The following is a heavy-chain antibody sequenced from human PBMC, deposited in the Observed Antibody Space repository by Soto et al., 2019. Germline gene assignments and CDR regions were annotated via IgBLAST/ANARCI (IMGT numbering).Heavy chain of an antibody. V-gene: IGHV3-23*01. CDR3: TRGTDLRLCTGYSCPGIHV. Sequence: GGSLRLSCAASGFTFSSYAMSWVRQAPGKGLEWVSAISGSGGSTYYADSVKGRFTISRDNSKNTLYLYVNSLRADDSAVYYCTRGTDLRLCTGYSCPGIHVWGQGATLAVYS. J-gene: IGHJ6*02. CDR2: ISGSGGST. CDR1: GFTFSSYA. D-gene: IGHD2-8*02.